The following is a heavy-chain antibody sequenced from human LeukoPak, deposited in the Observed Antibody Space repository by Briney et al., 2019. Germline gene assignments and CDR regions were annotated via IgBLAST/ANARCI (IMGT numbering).Heavy chain of an antibody. Sequence: GGSLRLSCAASGIAFKSYGMHWVRQAPGKGLEWVAVIWHDGSKKYYADSVKGRFTISRDNAKNSLSLQMNSLRAEDTAIYYCARDKIVGATNFDYWGQGTLVTVSS. CDR1: GIAFKSYG. V-gene: IGHV3-33*01. D-gene: IGHD1-26*01. J-gene: IGHJ4*02. CDR2: IWHDGSKK. CDR3: ARDKIVGATNFDY.